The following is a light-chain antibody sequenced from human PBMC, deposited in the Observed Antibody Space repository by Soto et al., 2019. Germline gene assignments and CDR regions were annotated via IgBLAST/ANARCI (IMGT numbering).Light chain of an antibody. CDR2: DVS. V-gene: IGLV2-14*01. CDR3: SSYTSSSTWA. CDR1: SSDVGGYNY. Sequence: QSVLTQPASVSGSPGQSITISCTGTSSDVGGYNYVSWYQKHPGKAPKLMIYDVSNRPSGGSNRFSCSKAGNTASLTISGLQAEDEADYYCSSYTSSSTWAFGTGTKVTVL. J-gene: IGLJ1*01.